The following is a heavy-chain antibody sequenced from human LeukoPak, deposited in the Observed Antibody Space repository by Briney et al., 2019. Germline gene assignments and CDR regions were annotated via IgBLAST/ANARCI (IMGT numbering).Heavy chain of an antibody. CDR1: GYTFTSYG. V-gene: IGHV1-18*01. CDR3: ARVFPRWFGELNWFDP. CDR2: ISAYNGNT. J-gene: IGHJ5*02. D-gene: IGHD3-10*01. Sequence: GASVKVSCKASGYTFTSYGISWVRQAPGQGLEWMGWISAYNGNTNYAQKLQGRVTMTTDTSTSTAYMELRSLRSDDTAVYYCARVFPRWFGELNWFDPWGQGTLVTVSS.